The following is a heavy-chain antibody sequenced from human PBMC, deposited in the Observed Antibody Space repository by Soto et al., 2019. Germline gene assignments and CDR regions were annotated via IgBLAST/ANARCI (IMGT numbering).Heavy chain of an antibody. Sequence: DVQLVESGGGLGQPGGSLRLSCAASGFTFSNSWMHWVRQVSGKGLEWVSRINADGTSTSYADPVKGRFTISRDNAKNTLYLHVNSLRAEDTAVYYCVKVLARGVGVPRFYFDSWGQGALVTVSS. J-gene: IGHJ4*02. CDR3: VKVLARGVGVPRFYFDS. V-gene: IGHV3-74*02. CDR2: INADGTST. D-gene: IGHD2-2*01. CDR1: GFTFSNSW.